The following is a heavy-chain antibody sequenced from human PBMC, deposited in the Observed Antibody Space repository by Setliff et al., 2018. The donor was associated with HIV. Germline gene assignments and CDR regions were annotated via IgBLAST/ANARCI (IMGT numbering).Heavy chain of an antibody. V-gene: IGHV3-49*04. J-gene: IGHJ4*02. CDR1: GFTFSSFA. D-gene: IGHD3-9*01. CDR2: IRSKVYGGTT. Sequence: PGGSLRLSCGASGFTFSSFAMNWVRHAPGKGLGWVGSIRSKVYGGTTEYAASVKGRFTISRDDSKSVAYLQVNSLRTDDTAVYYCTRDFMTGSAYWGQGTLVTVS. CDR3: TRDFMTGSAY.